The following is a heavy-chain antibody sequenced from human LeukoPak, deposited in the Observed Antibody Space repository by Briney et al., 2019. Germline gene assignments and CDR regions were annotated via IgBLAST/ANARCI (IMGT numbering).Heavy chain of an antibody. CDR3: AKDDVPSNWGTLGLFDY. Sequence: GGSLRLSCAASGFTFSRHGMHWVRQAPGKGLEWVTVISFDGNSKFFADSVRGRFTISRDNSENMVYLQMNSLRAEDTAVYYCAKDDVPSNWGTLGLFDYWGQGTLVTVSS. CDR2: ISFDGNSK. V-gene: IGHV3-30*18. CDR1: GFTFSRHG. D-gene: IGHD7-27*01. J-gene: IGHJ4*02.